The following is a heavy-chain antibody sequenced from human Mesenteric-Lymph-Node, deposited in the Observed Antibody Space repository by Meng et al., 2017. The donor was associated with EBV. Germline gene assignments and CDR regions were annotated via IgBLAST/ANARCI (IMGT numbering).Heavy chain of an antibody. D-gene: IGHD1-20*01. V-gene: IGHV4-34*01. CDR2: IDHSGSN. CDR3: ARESLTGEERYFDL. J-gene: IGHJ2*01. Sequence: LCGAGLLKPSGTMSRTCAVYGWSFNSYSWTWIRQPPGKGLEWIGEIDHSGSNNYNPSLKSRVTMAVDTSKNQFSLKLSSVTAADTAVYYCARESLTGEERYFDLWGRGTLVTVSS. CDR1: GWSFNSYS.